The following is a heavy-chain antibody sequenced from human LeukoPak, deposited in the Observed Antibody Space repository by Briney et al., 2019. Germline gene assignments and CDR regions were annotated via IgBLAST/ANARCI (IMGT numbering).Heavy chain of an antibody. CDR1: GYTFTSYG. CDR3: ARDQGITIFGVVIISYYYMDV. CDR2: ISAYNGNT. V-gene: IGHV1-18*01. Sequence: GASVKVSCKASGYTFTSYGISWVRQAPGQGLEWMGWISAYNGNTNYAQKLQGRATMTTDTSTSTAYMELRSLRSDDTAVYYCARDQGITIFGVVIISYYYMDVWGKGTTVTVSS. D-gene: IGHD3-3*01. J-gene: IGHJ6*03.